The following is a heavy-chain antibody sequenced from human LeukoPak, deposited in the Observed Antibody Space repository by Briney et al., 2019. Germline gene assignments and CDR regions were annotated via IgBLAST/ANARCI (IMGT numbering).Heavy chain of an antibody. CDR3: ATQHSSGWYGWAY. V-gene: IGHV3-48*03. Sequence: PGGSLRLSCAASGFTFSSYEVNWVRQAPGKGLEWVSYISSSGSTIYYADSVKGRFTISRDNAKNMLYLQMNSLRAEDTAVYYCATQHSSGWYGWAYWGQRTLVTVSS. D-gene: IGHD6-19*01. CDR2: ISSSGSTI. J-gene: IGHJ4*02. CDR1: GFTFSSYE.